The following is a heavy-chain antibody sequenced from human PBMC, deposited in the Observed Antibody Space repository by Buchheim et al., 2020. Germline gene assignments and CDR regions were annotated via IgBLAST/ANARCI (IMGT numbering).Heavy chain of an antibody. Sequence: QVQLVESGGGVVQPGRSLRLSCAASGFTFSSYGMHWVRQAPGKGLEWVAVISYDGSNKYYADSVKGRFTISRDNSKNTLYLQMNSLRAEDTAVYYCAKDHLCTNGVCRFLYYYYYGMDVWGQGTT. D-gene: IGHD2-8*01. CDR1: GFTFSSYG. CDR2: ISYDGSNK. V-gene: IGHV3-30*18. CDR3: AKDHLCTNGVCRFLYYYYYGMDV. J-gene: IGHJ6*02.